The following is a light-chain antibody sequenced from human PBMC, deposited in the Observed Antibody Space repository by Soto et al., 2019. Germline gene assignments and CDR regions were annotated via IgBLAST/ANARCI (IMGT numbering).Light chain of an antibody. V-gene: IGKV3D-15*01. J-gene: IGKJ3*01. CDR3: QQYNNWPYT. CDR2: GAS. CDR1: QSVSTK. Sequence: MVMTQSPATLSVSPGDRATLSCRASQSVSTKLAWYQQKPGQAPRLLIYGASTRATGIPARFSGSGSGTDFTLTISSLQSEDFAVYYCQQYNNWPYTFGPGTRVDIK.